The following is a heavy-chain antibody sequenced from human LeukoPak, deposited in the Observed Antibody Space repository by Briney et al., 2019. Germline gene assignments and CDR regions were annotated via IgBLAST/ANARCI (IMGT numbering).Heavy chain of an antibody. CDR3: ARAKYYYDSSGYFQH. J-gene: IGHJ1*01. CDR2: INPNSGGT. CDR1: GYTFTGYY. V-gene: IGHV1-2*02. D-gene: IGHD3-22*01. Sequence: ASVKVSCKASGYTFTGYYMHWVRQAPGQGLEWMGWINPNSGGTNYAQKFQGRVTMTRDTSISTAYMELSRLRSDDTAVYYSARAKYYYDSSGYFQHWGQGTLVTVSS.